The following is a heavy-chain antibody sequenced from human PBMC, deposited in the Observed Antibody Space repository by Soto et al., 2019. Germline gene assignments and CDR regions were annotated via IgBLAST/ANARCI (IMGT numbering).Heavy chain of an antibody. CDR1: GGSISSSSYY. V-gene: IGHV4-39*01. Sequence: LSLTCTVSGGSISSSSYYWVWIRQPPGRGLEWIGSIYYSGITYYNPSLKSRVTISVDTSKNQFYLKLSSVTAADTDVYSCASEVVAGAANYNWFDPWGQGTLVTVSS. CDR2: IYYSGIT. J-gene: IGHJ5*02. CDR3: ASEVVAGAANYNWFDP. D-gene: IGHD2-15*01.